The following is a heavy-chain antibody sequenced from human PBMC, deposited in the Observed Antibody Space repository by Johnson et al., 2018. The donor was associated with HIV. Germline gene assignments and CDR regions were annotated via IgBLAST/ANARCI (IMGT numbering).Heavy chain of an antibody. V-gene: IGHV3-30*14. CDR1: GFTFRNYA. J-gene: IGHJ3*02. CDR3: ARGSIIMVRGVIGLDI. D-gene: IGHD3-10*01. CDR2: ISYDGSNK. Sequence: QVQLVESGGGVVQPGTSLRLSCAASGFTFRNYAMHWVRQAPGKGLEWVAVISYDGSNKYYADSVKGRFTISRDNSKNTLYLQMNSLRAEDTAVYYCARGSIIMVRGVIGLDIWGQGTMVTVSS.